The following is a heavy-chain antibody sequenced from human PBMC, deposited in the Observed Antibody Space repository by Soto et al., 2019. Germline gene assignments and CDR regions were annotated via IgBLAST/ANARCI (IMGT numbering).Heavy chain of an antibody. Sequence: GGSLRLSCAASGFTFSAYEMNWVRQVPGKGLEWVSYISYSAATIYYADSVKGRFTISRDNAKNSLYLQMNSLRAEDTAVYYCARCPTTMELDVWGQGTTLTVSS. J-gene: IGHJ6*02. CDR1: GFTFSAYE. V-gene: IGHV3-48*03. CDR2: ISYSAATI. CDR3: ARCPTTMELDV. D-gene: IGHD4-17*01.